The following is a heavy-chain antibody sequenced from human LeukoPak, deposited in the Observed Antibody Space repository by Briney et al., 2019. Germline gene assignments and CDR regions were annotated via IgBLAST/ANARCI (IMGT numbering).Heavy chain of an antibody. CDR1: GYTFTSYD. CDR2: MNPNSGNT. D-gene: IGHD2-2*01. V-gene: IGHV1-8*01. CDR3: ARDYCSSTSCYSLFDY. Sequence: ASVKVSCKASGYTFTSYDINWVRQATGQGLEWMGWMNPNSGNTGYAQKFQGRVTMTRNTSISTAYMELSSLRSEDTAEYYCARDYCSSTSCYSLFDYWGQGTLVTVSS. J-gene: IGHJ4*02.